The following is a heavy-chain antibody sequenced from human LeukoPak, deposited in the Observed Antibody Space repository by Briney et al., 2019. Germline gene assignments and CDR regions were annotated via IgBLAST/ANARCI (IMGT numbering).Heavy chain of an antibody. CDR3: ARDSGYGGNSIDY. CDR2: ISSSGSTI. Sequence: GGSLRLSCAASGFTFSDYYMSWIRQAPGKGLEWVSYISSSGSTIYYADSVKGRFTISRDNAKNSLYLQMNSLRADDTAVCYCARDSGYGGNSIDYWGQGTLVTVSS. J-gene: IGHJ4*02. CDR1: GFTFSDYY. V-gene: IGHV3-11*01. D-gene: IGHD4-23*01.